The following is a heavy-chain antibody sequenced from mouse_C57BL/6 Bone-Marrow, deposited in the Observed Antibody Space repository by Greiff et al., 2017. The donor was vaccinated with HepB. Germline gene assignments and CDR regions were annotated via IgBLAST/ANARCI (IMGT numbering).Heavy chain of an antibody. CDR2: ISYDGSN. V-gene: IGHV3-6*01. Sequence: EVKLQESGPGLVKPSQSLSLTCSVTGYSITSGYYWNWIRQFPGNKLEWMGYISYDGSNNYNPSLKNRISITRDTSKNQFFLKLNSVTTEDTATYYCARLIMGWLLEGDYWGQGTSVTVSS. CDR1: GYSITSGYY. J-gene: IGHJ4*01. CDR3: ARLIMGWLLEGDY. D-gene: IGHD1-1*02.